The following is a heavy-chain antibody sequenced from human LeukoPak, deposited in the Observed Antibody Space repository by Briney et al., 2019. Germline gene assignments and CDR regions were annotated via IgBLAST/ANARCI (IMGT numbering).Heavy chain of an antibody. CDR3: ARQVSDYYYYYIDV. J-gene: IGHJ6*03. D-gene: IGHD5/OR15-5a*01. CDR2: IYYSETT. CDR1: GGSISSTGYY. Sequence: KPSETLSLTRTVSGGSISSTGYYWDWIRQPPGKGLEWIGSIYYSETTYYNSSLKSRVTISLNTSKNQFSLRLNSVTAADTAVYYCARQVSDYYYYYIDVWGKGATVTVSS. V-gene: IGHV4-39*01.